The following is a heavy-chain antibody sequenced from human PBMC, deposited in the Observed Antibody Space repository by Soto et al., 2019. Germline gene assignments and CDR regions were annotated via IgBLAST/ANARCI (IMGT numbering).Heavy chain of an antibody. CDR3: ARQARGTTWSDFDY. V-gene: IGHV4-39*01. CDR1: GGSISNSDYY. J-gene: IGHJ4*02. Sequence: QLQLQESGPGLVKPSETLSLTCTVSGGSISNSDYYWGWIRQSPGKGLEWLGSIYYSGTNFYDPSLRSRLSMSVDPSKNQFSLRLNSVTAAHTAVYYCARQARGTTWSDFDYWSQGTLVTVSS. D-gene: IGHD1-7*01. CDR2: IYYSGTN.